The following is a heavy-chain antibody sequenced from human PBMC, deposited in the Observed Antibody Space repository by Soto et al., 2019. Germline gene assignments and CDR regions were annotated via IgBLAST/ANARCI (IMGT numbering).Heavy chain of an antibody. CDR2: IIPYIGTA. CDR1: GGTFSSYA. D-gene: IGHD6-19*01. Sequence: SVKVSCKASGGTFSSYAISWVRQAPGQGLEWMGGIIPYIGTANYAQKFQGRATMTADKSTSTAYMELRSLRSDDTAVYYCARAPRIAVARNDYWGQGTLVTVSS. CDR3: ARAPRIAVARNDY. V-gene: IGHV1-69*06. J-gene: IGHJ4*02.